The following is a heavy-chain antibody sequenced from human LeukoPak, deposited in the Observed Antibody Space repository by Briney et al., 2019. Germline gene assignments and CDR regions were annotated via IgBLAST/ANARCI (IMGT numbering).Heavy chain of an antibody. D-gene: IGHD3-10*01. CDR2: ISYDGSNK. CDR3: AKGATMVVRYYYYGMDV. J-gene: IGHJ6*02. Sequence: GGSLRLSCAASGFTFSSYGMHWVRQAPGKGLEWVAVISYDGSNKYYADSVKGRFTISRDNSKNTLYLQMNSLRAEDTAVYYCAKGATMVVRYYYYGMDVWGQGTTVTVSS. CDR1: GFTFSSYG. V-gene: IGHV3-30*18.